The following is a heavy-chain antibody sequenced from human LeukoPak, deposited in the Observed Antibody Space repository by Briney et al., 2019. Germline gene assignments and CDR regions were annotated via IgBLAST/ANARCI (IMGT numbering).Heavy chain of an antibody. CDR1: GGTFSSYA. CDR2: IIPIFGTA. CDR3: ARGANYYDSSGYYPFDY. D-gene: IGHD3-22*01. J-gene: IGHJ4*02. Sequence: SVKVSCKASGGTFSSYAISWVRQAPEQGLEWMGGIIPIFGTANYAQKFQGRVTITADESTSTAYMELSSLRSEDTAVYYCARGANYYDSSGYYPFDYWGQGTLVTVSS. V-gene: IGHV1-69*01.